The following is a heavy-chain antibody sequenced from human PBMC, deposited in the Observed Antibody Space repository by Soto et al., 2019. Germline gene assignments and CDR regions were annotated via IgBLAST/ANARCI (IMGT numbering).Heavy chain of an antibody. CDR2: THHAGDP. CDR3: AGVEGWTYSYGLFDY. J-gene: IGHJ4*02. CDR1: GDSITNFY. D-gene: IGHD5-18*01. V-gene: IGHV4-59*01. Sequence: QVQVQESGPGLVKPSETLSLTCTVSGDSITNFYGSWIRQTPGKGLEWIRYTHHAGDPTYNPSFKSRDTISVDRSTNQLSLKLRSVTTADTALYYCAGVEGWTYSYGLFDYWGQGVLVTVSS.